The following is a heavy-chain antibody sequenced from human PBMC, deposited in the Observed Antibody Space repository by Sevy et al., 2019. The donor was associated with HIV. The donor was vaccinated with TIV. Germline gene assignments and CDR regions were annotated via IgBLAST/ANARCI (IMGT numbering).Heavy chain of an antibody. V-gene: IGHV3-23*01. CDR1: GFTFSSYA. CDR3: AKDRIFMIVDAFDI. CDR2: ISGSDGST. J-gene: IGHJ3*02. Sequence: GGSLRLSCAASGFTFSSYAMSWVRQAPGKGLEWVSGISGSDGSTYYTDSVKGRFTISRDTSKNTLYLQMNSLRAEDTAVYYCAKDRIFMIVDAFDIWGQGTLVTVSS. D-gene: IGHD3-22*01.